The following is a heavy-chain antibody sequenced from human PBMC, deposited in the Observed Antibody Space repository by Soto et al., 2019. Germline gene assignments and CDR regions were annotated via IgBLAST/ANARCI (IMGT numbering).Heavy chain of an antibody. Sequence: TSETLSLTCTVSGGSISSSSYYWGWIRQPPGKGLEWIGSIYYSGSTYYNPSLKSRVTISVDTSKNQFSLKLSSVTAADTAVYYCASLSSGSYQDYWGQGTLVTVSS. V-gene: IGHV4-39*01. CDR1: GGSISSSSYY. D-gene: IGHD1-26*01. CDR2: IYYSGST. CDR3: ASLSSGSYQDY. J-gene: IGHJ4*02.